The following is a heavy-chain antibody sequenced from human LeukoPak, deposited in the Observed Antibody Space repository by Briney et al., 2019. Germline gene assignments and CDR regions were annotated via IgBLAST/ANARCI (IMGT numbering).Heavy chain of an antibody. V-gene: IGHV4-30-4*07. J-gene: IGHJ4*02. CDR3: ARAGYYDSSGYRFDY. D-gene: IGHD3-22*01. Sequence: PSQTLSLTCAVSGGSISSGGYSWSWIRQPPGKGLEWIGYIYYSGSTNYNPSLKSRVTISVDTSKNQFSLKLSSVTAADTAVYYCARAGYYDSSGYRFDYWGQGTLVTVSS. CDR1: GGSISSGGYS. CDR2: IYYSGST.